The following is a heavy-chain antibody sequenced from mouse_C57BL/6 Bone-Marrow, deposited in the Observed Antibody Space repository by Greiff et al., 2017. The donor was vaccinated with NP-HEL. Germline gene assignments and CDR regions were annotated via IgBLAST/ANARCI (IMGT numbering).Heavy chain of an antibody. Sequence: DVHLVESGGGLVQPGGSLKLSCAASGFTFSDYYMYWVRQTPEKRLEWVAYISNGGGSTYYPDTVKGRFTISRDNAKNTLYLQMSRLKSEDTAMYYCARPSYYYGSSSLFAYWGQGTLDTVSA. CDR2: ISNGGGST. D-gene: IGHD1-1*01. J-gene: IGHJ3*01. CDR3: ARPSYYYGSSSLFAY. V-gene: IGHV5-12*01. CDR1: GFTFSDYY.